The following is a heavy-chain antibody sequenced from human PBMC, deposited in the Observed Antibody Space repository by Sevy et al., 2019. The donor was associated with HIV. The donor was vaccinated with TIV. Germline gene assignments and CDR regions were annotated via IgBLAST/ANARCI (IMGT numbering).Heavy chain of an antibody. CDR2: IYAGGTA. CDR3: ASEYCSRGSCFFDY. J-gene: IGHJ4*02. Sequence: GALRLSCVVSGFDIRSNDMSWVRQAPGKGLEWVSHIYAGGTAYYADSVKGRFTFSRDDSKNTVSLQMRSLRVEDSAVYYCASEYCSRGSCFFDYWGQGLQVTVSS. V-gene: IGHV3-53*01. D-gene: IGHD2-15*01. CDR1: GFDIRSND.